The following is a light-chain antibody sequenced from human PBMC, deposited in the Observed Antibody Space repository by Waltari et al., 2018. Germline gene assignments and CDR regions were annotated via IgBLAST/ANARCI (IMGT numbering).Light chain of an antibody. Sequence: EIVLTQSPAPLSLSPGERATLSCRASQSVSSNYLAWYQQRPGQAPRLLIHGSSSRATGIPDRFSGSGSGTDFTLTISRLEPEDFAVYYCQQYGRSWNTFGQGTKLEIK. CDR3: QQYGRSWNT. CDR2: GSS. J-gene: IGKJ2*01. CDR1: QSVSSNY. V-gene: IGKV3-20*01.